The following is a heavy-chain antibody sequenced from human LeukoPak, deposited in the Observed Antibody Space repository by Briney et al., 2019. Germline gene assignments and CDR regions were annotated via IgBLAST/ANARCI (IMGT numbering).Heavy chain of an antibody. CDR1: DDSISNNSYY. CDR3: ARHLQWLAPFDY. V-gene: IGHV4-39*01. J-gene: IGHJ4*02. Sequence: PSETLSLTCTVSDDSISNNSYYWGWIRQPPGKRLEWIGSVYYSGNTNYNPSLKSRVTISVDTSRNQFSLKLSSVTAADTAVYYCARHLQWLAPFDYWGQGTLVTVSS. CDR2: VYYSGNT. D-gene: IGHD6-19*01.